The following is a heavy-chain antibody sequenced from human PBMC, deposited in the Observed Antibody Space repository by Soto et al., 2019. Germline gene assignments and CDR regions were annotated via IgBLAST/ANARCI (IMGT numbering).Heavy chain of an antibody. CDR1: GFTFSSYA. CDR3: ARGAYYDFWSGYSTRSGMDV. Sequence: GGSLRLSCAASGFTFSSYAMSWVRQAPGKGLEWVSAISGSGGSTYYADSVKGRFTISRDNSKNTLYLQMNSLRAEDTAVYYCARGAYYDFWSGYSTRSGMDVWGQGTTVTVSS. CDR2: ISGSGGST. V-gene: IGHV3-23*01. J-gene: IGHJ6*02. D-gene: IGHD3-3*01.